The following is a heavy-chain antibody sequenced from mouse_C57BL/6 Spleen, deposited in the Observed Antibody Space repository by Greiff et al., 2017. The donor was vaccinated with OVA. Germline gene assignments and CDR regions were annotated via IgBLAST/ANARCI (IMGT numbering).Heavy chain of an antibody. CDR1: GYSITSGYY. J-gene: IGHJ2*01. CDR2: ISYDGSN. V-gene: IGHV3-6*01. Sequence: ESGPGLVKPSQSLSLTCSVTGYSITSGYYWNWIRQFPGNKLEWMGYISYDGSNNYNPSLKNRISITRDTSKNQFFLKLNSVTTEDTATYYCARGENWDYFDYWGQGTTLTVSS. D-gene: IGHD4-1*01. CDR3: ARGENWDYFDY.